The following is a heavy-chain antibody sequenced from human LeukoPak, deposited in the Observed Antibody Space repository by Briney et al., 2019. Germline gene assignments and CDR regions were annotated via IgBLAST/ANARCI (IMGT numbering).Heavy chain of an antibody. CDR1: GFTFSDYY. D-gene: IGHD3-10*01. CDR2: ISSSSSYT. V-gene: IGHV3-11*05. J-gene: IGHJ4*01. Sequence: GGSLRLSFAASGFTFSDYYMSWIRQAPGKGPGWVSYISSSSSYTNYADSVKGRFTISRDNAKNSLYLQMNSLRAEDTAVYYCARAVYYSNYLGYWGQGTLVTVSS. CDR3: ARAVYYSNYLGY.